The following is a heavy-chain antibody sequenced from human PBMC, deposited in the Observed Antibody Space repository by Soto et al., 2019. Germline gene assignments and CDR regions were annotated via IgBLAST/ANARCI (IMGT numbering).Heavy chain of an antibody. V-gene: IGHV3-33*01. Sequence: QVQLVESGGGVVQPGRSLRLSCAASGFTFSDYGMHWVRQAPGKGLEWVAVIWYDGSNKYYADSVKGRITVSRDNSENTLYLEMNSLRPEDTAVYYSARDAYISGYENIDYWGQGTLVTVSS. CDR1: GFTFSDYG. D-gene: IGHD3-22*01. CDR3: ARDAYISGYENIDY. J-gene: IGHJ4*02. CDR2: IWYDGSNK.